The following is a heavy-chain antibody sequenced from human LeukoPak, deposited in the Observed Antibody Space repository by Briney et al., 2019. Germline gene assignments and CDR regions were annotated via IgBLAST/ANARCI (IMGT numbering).Heavy chain of an antibody. D-gene: IGHD6-13*01. V-gene: IGHV3-7*01. CDR1: GFTFNTFN. CDR3: ARDPGGGRNPYSSKGFDY. CDR2: IKQDGSEK. J-gene: IGHJ4*02. Sequence: GGSLRLSCAASGFTFNTFNMSWVRQAPGKGLEWVANIKQDGSEKYYVDSVKGRFTISRDNAKNSLYLQMTSLRAEDTAVYYCARDPGGGRNPYSSKGFDYWGQGTLVTVSS.